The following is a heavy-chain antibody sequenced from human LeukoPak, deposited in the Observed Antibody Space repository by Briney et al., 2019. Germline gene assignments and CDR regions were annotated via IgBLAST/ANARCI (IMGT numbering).Heavy chain of an antibody. CDR3: ARDLDFSSGPSDAFDI. Sequence: SETLSLTCTVSGGSISSYYWSWIRQPPGKGLEWIGYIYYSGSTNYNPSLKGRVTISVDTSKNQFSLRLNSVTAADTAVYYCARDLDFSSGPSDAFDIWGQGTMVTVSS. D-gene: IGHD6-19*01. J-gene: IGHJ3*02. CDR2: IYYSGST. V-gene: IGHV4-59*01. CDR1: GGSISSYY.